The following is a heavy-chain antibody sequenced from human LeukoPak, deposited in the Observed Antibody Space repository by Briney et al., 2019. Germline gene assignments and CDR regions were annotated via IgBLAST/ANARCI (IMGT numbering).Heavy chain of an antibody. V-gene: IGHV3-30*04. J-gene: IGHJ4*02. CDR1: GFTFSSYA. D-gene: IGHD5-18*01. CDR3: ARDRYSYGPPDY. CDR2: ISYDGSNK. Sequence: GGSLRLSCAASGFTFSSYAMHWVRQAPGKGLEWVAVISYDGSNKYYADSVKGRFTIPRDNSKNTLYLQMNSLRAEDTAVYYCARDRYSYGPPDYWGQGTLVTVSS.